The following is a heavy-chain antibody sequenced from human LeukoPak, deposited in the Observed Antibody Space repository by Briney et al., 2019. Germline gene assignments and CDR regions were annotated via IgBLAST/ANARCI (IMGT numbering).Heavy chain of an antibody. CDR3: ARHPSICSGGSCYPHRRSYYYMDV. J-gene: IGHJ6*03. D-gene: IGHD2-15*01. V-gene: IGHV7-4-1*02. CDR1: GYTFTGYA. Sequence: ASVKVSCKASGYTFTGYAMNWVRRAPGQGLEWMGWINTNTGNPTYAQGFTGRFVFSLDTSVSTAYLQISSLKAEDTAVYYCARHPSICSGGSCYPHRRSYYYMDVWGKGTTVTVSS. CDR2: INTNTGNP.